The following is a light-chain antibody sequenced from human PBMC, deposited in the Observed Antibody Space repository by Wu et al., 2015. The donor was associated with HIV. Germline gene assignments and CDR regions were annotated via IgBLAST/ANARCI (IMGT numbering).Light chain of an antibody. Sequence: EIVLTQSPATLSFSPGETATLSCRASQSVSGTLAWYQRKPGQPPRLLIYDASTRATGIPARFSGSGSVTDFTLTISSLEPEDFAVYYCQQYGSSSYTFGQGTKLEIK. J-gene: IGKJ2*01. V-gene: IGKV3-11*01. CDR1: QSVSGT. CDR2: DAS. CDR3: QQYGSSSYT.